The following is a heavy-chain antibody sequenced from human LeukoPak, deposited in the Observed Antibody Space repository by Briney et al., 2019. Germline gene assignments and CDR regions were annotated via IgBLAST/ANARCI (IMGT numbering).Heavy chain of an antibody. J-gene: IGHJ4*02. CDR1: GYTLTELS. V-gene: IGHV1-24*01. CDR3: ATPVGYSGYDPFDY. Sequence: ASVKVSCKVSGYTLTELSMHWVRQAPGKGLEWMGGFDPEDGETIYAQKFQGRVTMTEDTSTDTAYMELSSLRSEDTAVYYCATPVGYSGYDPFDYWGQGTLVTVSS. CDR2: FDPEDGET. D-gene: IGHD5-12*01.